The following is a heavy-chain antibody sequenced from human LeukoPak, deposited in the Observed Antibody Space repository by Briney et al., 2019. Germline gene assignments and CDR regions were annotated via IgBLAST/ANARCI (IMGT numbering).Heavy chain of an antibody. V-gene: IGHV3-7*03. CDR3: ASLGAMWELLD. D-gene: IGHD1-26*01. CDR1: GFSFSRYW. CDR2: IKPDGSEI. Sequence: GGSLRLSCAASGFSFSRYWMSWVRQAPVRGLEWVANIKPDGSEIYYVDSVKGRFTISRDNSKNTLYLQMNSLRAEDTAVYYCASLGAMWELLDWGQGTLVTVSS. J-gene: IGHJ4*02.